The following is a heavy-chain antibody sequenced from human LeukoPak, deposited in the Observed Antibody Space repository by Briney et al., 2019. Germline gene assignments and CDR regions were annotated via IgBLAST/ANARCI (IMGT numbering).Heavy chain of an antibody. CDR1: GGSVSSGSYY. J-gene: IGHJ4*02. V-gene: IGHV4-61*01. D-gene: IGHD3-16*01. CDR3: ARDRAFGGGPDY. CDR2: IYYSGST. Sequence: ASETLSLTCTVSGGSVSSGSYYWSWIRQPPGKGLEWIGYIYYSGSTNYNPSLKSRVTISVDTSKNQFSLKLSSVTAADTAVYYCARDRAFGGGPDYWGQGTLVTVSS.